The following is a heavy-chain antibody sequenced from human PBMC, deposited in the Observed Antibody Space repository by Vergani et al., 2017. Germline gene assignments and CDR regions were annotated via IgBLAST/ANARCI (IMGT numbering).Heavy chain of an antibody. CDR1: GFTFTNFA. CDR2: ISGSGGFT. D-gene: IGHD3-22*01. CDR3: AKDNVPGYYDSSGYCDY. V-gene: IGHV3-23*01. Sequence: EVQLLESGGNLVQPGGSLRLSCAASGFTFTNFAMTWVRQAPGEGLEWVSGISGSGGFTYYADSVNGRFTISRDNSKNTMFLQMNNLRAEDTAVYYCAKDNVPGYYDSSGYCDYWGQGTLVTVSS. J-gene: IGHJ4*02.